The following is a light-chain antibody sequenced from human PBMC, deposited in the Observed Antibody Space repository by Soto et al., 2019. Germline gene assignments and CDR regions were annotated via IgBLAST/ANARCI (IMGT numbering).Light chain of an antibody. CDR1: SSDVGAYHY. CDR3: SSYASGSTVV. CDR2: DVS. Sequence: QSALTQPASMSGSPGQSITISCTGTSSDVGAYHYVSWYQHHPGKAPRLMIYDVSYWPSGVSNRFSGSKSGNTASLTISGLQVEDEADYYCSSYASGSTVVFGGGTKVTVL. J-gene: IGLJ2*01. V-gene: IGLV2-14*03.